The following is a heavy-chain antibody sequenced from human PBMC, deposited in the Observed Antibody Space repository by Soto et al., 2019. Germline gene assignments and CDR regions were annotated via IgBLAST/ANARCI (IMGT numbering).Heavy chain of an antibody. D-gene: IGHD3-16*02. CDR1: GFTFSSYA. V-gene: IGHV3-23*01. Sequence: EVQLLESGGGLVQPGGSLRLSCAASGFTFSSYAMSWVRQAPGKGLEWVSAVTASGGGTYYADSVKGRFTISRDKSKNTLYLQMNSLRAEDTAVYYCAKAPAFEGVIANYYYYYYMDAWGKGTTVTVSS. CDR3: AKAPAFEGVIANYYYYYYMDA. J-gene: IGHJ6*03. CDR2: VTASGGGT.